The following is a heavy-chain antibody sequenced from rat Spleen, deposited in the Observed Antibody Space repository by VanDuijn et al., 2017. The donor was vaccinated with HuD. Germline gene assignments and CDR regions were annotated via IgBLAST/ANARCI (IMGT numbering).Heavy chain of an antibody. Sequence: EVQLVVSGGGLVQPGRSMKLSCAALGFTFSNYYMAWVRQAPTKGLEWVASISTGGGNTYYRDSVKGRFTIFRDKTKSTLYLEMDSLRSEDTATYYCTRQKWGSDYFDYWGQGVMVTVSS. D-gene: IGHD3-7*01. CDR2: ISTGGGNT. CDR1: GFTFSNYY. V-gene: IGHV5-25*01. J-gene: IGHJ2*01. CDR3: TRQKWGSDYFDY.